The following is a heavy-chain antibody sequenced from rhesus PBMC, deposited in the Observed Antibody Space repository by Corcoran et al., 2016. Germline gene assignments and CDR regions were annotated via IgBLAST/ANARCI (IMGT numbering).Heavy chain of an antibody. CDR3: ARDNRAAAGVDY. V-gene: IGHV4-80*01. CDR1: GASISSYW. D-gene: IGHD6-31*01. J-gene: IGHJ4*01. CDR2: INGNSVST. Sequence: QVQLQESGPGLVKPSETLSLTCAVSGASISSYWWSWIRQPPGKGLEWIGEINGNSVSTYYTPSLRSRVTISKYASKNHFSLKLSSVTAADTAVYYCARDNRAAAGVDYWGQGVLVTVSS.